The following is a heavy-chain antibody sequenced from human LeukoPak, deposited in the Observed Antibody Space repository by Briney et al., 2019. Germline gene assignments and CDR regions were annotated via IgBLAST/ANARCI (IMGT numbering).Heavy chain of an antibody. CDR2: ISVYNANT. CDR1: GYTFSDYG. CDR3: ARGDHCSTTTCYSYYYGMDV. D-gene: IGHD2-2*01. J-gene: IGHJ6*02. V-gene: IGHV1-18*01. Sequence: ASVKVSCKASGYTFSDYGINWVRQAPGQGLEWMGRISVYNANTKYPQKFQGRVTMTTDTSSNTAYTELTSLRSDDTAVYYCARGDHCSTTTCYSYYYGMDVWGQGTTVTVSS.